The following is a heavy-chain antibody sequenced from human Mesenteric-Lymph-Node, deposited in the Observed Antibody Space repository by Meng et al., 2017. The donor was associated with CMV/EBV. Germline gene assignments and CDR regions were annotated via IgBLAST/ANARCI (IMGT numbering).Heavy chain of an antibody. J-gene: IGHJ6*02. CDR1: GGSFSGYY. V-gene: IGHV4-34*11. Sequence: SETLSLTCAVYGGSFSGYYWSWIRQPPGKGLEWIGYIYYSGSTNYNPSLKSRATLSVDTSKRQFSLKVTSVTTADTAVYFCARGESGYYYAMDVWGQGTPVTVSS. CDR3: ARGESGYYYAMDV. CDR2: IYYSGST.